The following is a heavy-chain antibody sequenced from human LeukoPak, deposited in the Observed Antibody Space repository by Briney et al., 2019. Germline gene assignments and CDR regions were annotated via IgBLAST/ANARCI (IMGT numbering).Heavy chain of an antibody. J-gene: IGHJ4*02. CDR1: GGSFSGYY. D-gene: IGHD5-18*01. CDR3: AREYSYGVRGVSAFDY. CDR2: INHRGST. Sequence: SETLSLTCAVYGGSFSGYYWIWIRQPPGKGLEWIGEINHRGSTNYNPSLKSRVTISVDTSKNQFSLKLSSVTAADTAVYYCAREYSYGVRGVSAFDYWGQGTLVTVSS. V-gene: IGHV4-34*01.